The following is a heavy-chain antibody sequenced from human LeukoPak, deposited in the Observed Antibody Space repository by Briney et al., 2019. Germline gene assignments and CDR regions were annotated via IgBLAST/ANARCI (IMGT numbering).Heavy chain of an antibody. V-gene: IGHV3-23*01. D-gene: IGHD2-2*01. CDR3: AKWGMNSFRYCSSTSCSPYFDY. Sequence: GGSLRLSCAASGFTFSSYAMSWVRQAPGKGLEWVSAISASGGSTYYADSVKGRFTISRDNSKNTLYLQMNSLRAEDTAVYYCAKWGMNSFRYCSSTSCSPYFDYWGQGTLVTVSS. CDR1: GFTFSSYA. J-gene: IGHJ4*02. CDR2: ISASGGST.